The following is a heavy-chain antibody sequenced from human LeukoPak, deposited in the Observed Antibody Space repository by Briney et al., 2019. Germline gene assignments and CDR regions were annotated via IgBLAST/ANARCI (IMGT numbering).Heavy chain of an antibody. CDR1: GFIFSTSW. Sequence: GGSLRLSCTASGFIFSTSWMTWVRQAPGKGLEWVANIKQDGSEKYYVDSVKGRFTISRDNAKNSLYLQMNSLRAEDTAVYYCARDKIVGATHFDYWGQGTLVTVSS. CDR2: IKQDGSEK. CDR3: ARDKIVGATHFDY. V-gene: IGHV3-7*01. D-gene: IGHD1-26*01. J-gene: IGHJ4*02.